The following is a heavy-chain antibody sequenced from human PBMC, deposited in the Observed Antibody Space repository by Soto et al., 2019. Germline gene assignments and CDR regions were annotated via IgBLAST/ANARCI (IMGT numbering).Heavy chain of an antibody. D-gene: IGHD1-26*01. CDR3: ARCRQGDYYYGMDV. V-gene: IGHV1-18*01. J-gene: IGHJ6*02. Sequence: QAQLVQSGAEVRKPGASVKVSCKASGYTFYSHSISWVRQAPGQGLEWMGRINADYGNTQYAQKFRGRVTMTTDTSTTTVYMELTNLRSEDTAVYDCARCRQGDYYYGMDVWGQGTTVTVSS. CDR1: GYTFYSHS. CDR2: INADYGNT.